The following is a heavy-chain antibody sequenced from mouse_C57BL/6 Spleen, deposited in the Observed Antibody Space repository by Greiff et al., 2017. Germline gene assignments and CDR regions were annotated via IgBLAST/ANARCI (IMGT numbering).Heavy chain of an antibody. CDR2: INPNNGGT. Sequence: EVQLQQSGPELVKPGASVKISCKASGYTFTDYYMNWVKQSHGKSLEWIGDINPNNGGTSYNQKFKGKATLTVDKSSSTAYMELRSLTSEDSAVYYCARIGLTGYGWFAYWGQGTLVTVSA. CDR1: GYTFTDYY. D-gene: IGHD2-2*01. V-gene: IGHV1-26*01. CDR3: ARIGLTGYGWFAY. J-gene: IGHJ3*01.